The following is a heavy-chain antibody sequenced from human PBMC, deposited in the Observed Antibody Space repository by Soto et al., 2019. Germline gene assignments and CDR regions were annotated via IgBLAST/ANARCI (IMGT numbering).Heavy chain of an antibody. CDR3: ARGVGGTTEIIDAFDI. J-gene: IGHJ3*02. Sequence: QVQLVQSGAEVKKPGASVKVSCKASGYTFTSYAMHWVRQAPGQRLEWMGWINAGNGNTKYSQKFQGRVTITRDTSASTGYMELSSLRSEDTAVYYCARGVGGTTEIIDAFDIWGQGTMVTVSS. CDR2: INAGNGNT. D-gene: IGHD4-17*01. V-gene: IGHV1-3*01. CDR1: GYTFTSYA.